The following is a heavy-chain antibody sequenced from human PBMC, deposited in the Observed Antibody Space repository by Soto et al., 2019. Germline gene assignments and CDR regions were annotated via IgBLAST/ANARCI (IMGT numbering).Heavy chain of an antibody. CDR3: ARVHLVRTSSYYCGMDV. Sequence: GGSLRLSCATSGFTFSNYRMNWVREAPGKGLEWVASISGSGKDTFYRDSVKGRFTISRDNAESSLVLQMNSLTVEDTAVYHCARVHLVRTSSYYCGMDVWGPGTTVTVSS. D-gene: IGHD6-6*01. V-gene: IGHV3-21*06. CDR2: ISGSGKDT. J-gene: IGHJ6*02. CDR1: GFTFSNYR.